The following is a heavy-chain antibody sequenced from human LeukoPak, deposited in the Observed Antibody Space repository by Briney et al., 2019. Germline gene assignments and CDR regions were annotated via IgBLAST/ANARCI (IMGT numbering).Heavy chain of an antibody. V-gene: IGHV3-23*01. CDR1: GFTFSSYA. Sequence: AGGSLRLSCAASGFTFSSYAISWVRQAPGKGLEWVSTISGSGSGTYYADSVKGRFTISRDNSKNTLYLQMNSLRAEDTAVYYCAKDRAAAGLLVRFDPWGQGTLVTVSS. CDR3: AKDRAAAGLLVRFDP. D-gene: IGHD6-13*01. J-gene: IGHJ5*02. CDR2: ISGSGSGT.